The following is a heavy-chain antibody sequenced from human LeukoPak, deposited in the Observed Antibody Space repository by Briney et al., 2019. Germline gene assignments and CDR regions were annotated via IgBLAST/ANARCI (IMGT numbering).Heavy chain of an antibody. CDR2: INTNTGNP. Sequence: ASVKVSCKASGYTFTGYYMHWVRQAPGQGLEWMGWINTNTGNPTYAQGFTGRFVFSLDTSVSTAYLQISSLKAEDTAVYYCARPLSDFWSGYFHAFDIWGQGTMVTVSS. CDR1: GYTFTGYY. D-gene: IGHD3-3*01. CDR3: ARPLSDFWSGYFHAFDI. V-gene: IGHV7-4-1*02. J-gene: IGHJ3*02.